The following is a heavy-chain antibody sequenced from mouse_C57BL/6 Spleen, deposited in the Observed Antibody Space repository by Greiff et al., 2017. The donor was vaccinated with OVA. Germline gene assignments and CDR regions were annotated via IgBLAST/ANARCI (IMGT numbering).Heavy chain of an antibody. V-gene: IGHV14-2*01. CDR3: ARGPPYYGSSYWFAY. CDR1: GFNIKDYY. J-gene: IGHJ3*01. D-gene: IGHD1-1*01. Sequence: DVQLQESGAELVKPGASVTLSCTASGFNIKDYYMHWVKQRTEQGLEWIGRIDPEDGETKYAPKFQGKATITADTSSNTAYLQRSSLTSEDTAVYYCARGPPYYGSSYWFAYWGQGTLVTVSA. CDR2: IDPEDGET.